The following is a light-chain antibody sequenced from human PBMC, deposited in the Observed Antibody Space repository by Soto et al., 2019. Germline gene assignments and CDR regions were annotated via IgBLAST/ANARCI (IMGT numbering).Light chain of an antibody. CDR2: KAS. CDR1: QTISSW. J-gene: IGKJ1*01. CDR3: QHYNSYSEA. Sequence: IPITQSLTTLSGNISDKVNMIWRASQTISSWLAWYQQKPGKAPKLLIYKASTLKSGVPSRFSGSGSGTEFTLTISSLQPDDFATYYCQHYNSYSEASGQRANV. V-gene: IGKV1-5*03.